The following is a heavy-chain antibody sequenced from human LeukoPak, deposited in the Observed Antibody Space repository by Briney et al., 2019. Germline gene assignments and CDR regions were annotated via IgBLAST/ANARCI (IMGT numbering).Heavy chain of an antibody. Sequence: SETLSLTCTVSGGSISSGDYYWSWIRHPPGKGLEWIGYIYHSGSTYYNPSLKSRVTISVDTSTNQFSRKLSSVTAADTAVYYCDSDLDGKGNWGQGTLVTVSS. D-gene: IGHD3-9*01. CDR3: DSDLDGKGN. J-gene: IGHJ4*02. CDR1: GGSISSGDYY. V-gene: IGHV4-30-4*08. CDR2: IYHSGST.